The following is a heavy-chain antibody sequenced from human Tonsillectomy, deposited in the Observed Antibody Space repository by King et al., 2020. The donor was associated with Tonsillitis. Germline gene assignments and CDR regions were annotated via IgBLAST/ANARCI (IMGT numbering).Heavy chain of an antibody. V-gene: IGHV3-23*04. Sequence: LVESGGGLVQPGGSLRLSCAASGFTFSSYAMSWVRQAPGKGLEWVSAISGSGGSTYYADSVKGRFTISRDNSKNTLYLQMNSLRAEDTAVYYCAKNGGCLQLGGGYWYFDLWGRGTLVTVSS. D-gene: IGHD5-24*01. CDR2: ISGSGGST. J-gene: IGHJ2*01. CDR1: GFTFSSYA. CDR3: AKNGGCLQLGGGYWYFDL.